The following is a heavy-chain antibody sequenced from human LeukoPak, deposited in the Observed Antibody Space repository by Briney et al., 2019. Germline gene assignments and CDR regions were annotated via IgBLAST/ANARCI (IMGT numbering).Heavy chain of an antibody. V-gene: IGHV1-24*01. CDR3: ATYLGYCSGGRCYTFDY. J-gene: IGHJ4*02. Sequence: ASVKVSCKVSGYTLTELSIHWVRQAPGKGLERMGGFDPEDGETIYTQKFQGRVTMTEDTSTDTAYMELSSLRSEDTAAYYCATYLGYCSGGRCYTFDYWGQGTLVTVSS. CDR2: FDPEDGET. CDR1: GYTLTELS. D-gene: IGHD2-15*01.